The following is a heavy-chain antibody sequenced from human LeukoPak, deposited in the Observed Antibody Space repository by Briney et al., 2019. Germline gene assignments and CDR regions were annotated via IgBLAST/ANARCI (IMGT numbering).Heavy chain of an antibody. V-gene: IGHV4-30-4*08. CDR3: ARARSCSGGTCFRSFDY. CDR1: GGSITTGDYY. CDR2: IYYSGTT. Sequence: SETLSLTCTVSGGSITTGDYYWSWIRQPTGKGLEWIGYIYYSGTTYYNPSLKSRLTISVDTSKNHFSLTLDSVTAADTAVYYCARARSCSGGTCFRSFDYWGQGTLVTVSS. J-gene: IGHJ4*02. D-gene: IGHD2-15*01.